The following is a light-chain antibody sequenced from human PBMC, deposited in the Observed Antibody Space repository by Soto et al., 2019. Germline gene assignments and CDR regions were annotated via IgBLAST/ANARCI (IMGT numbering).Light chain of an antibody. V-gene: IGKV3-15*01. CDR2: GAS. Sequence: IVVTQSPATLSVSPGERATLSCRASQSVSSNLAWYQQKPGQAPRLLIYGASTRATGIPARFSGSGSGTEFTLTISSLQSEDFAVYYCQQYNNWPGTFGQGTKVDI. CDR1: QSVSSN. J-gene: IGKJ1*01. CDR3: QQYNNWPGT.